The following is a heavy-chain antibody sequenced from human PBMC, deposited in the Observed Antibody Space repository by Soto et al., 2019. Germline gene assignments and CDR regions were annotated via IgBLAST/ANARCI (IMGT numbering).Heavy chain of an antibody. V-gene: IGHV1-69*06. CDR3: ARDMTRTVVPYFDF. CDR1: VGTFSNYV. CDR2: IIPISGAA. Sequence: QVQLVQSGAEVKKPGSSVKVSCKASVGTFSNYVVNWVRQASGQGLEWMGRIIPISGAANYAQKFQGRVTITADKSTSTAYMELSSLRSEDTAVYYCARDMTRTVVPYFDFWGQGTLVTVSS. J-gene: IGHJ4*02. D-gene: IGHD1-7*01.